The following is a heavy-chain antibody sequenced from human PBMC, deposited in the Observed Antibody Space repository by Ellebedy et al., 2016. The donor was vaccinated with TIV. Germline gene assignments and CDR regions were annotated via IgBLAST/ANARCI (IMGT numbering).Heavy chain of an antibody. CDR2: INRDGSRT. CDR1: GFTFSNYG. V-gene: IGHV3-74*01. J-gene: IGHJ4*02. D-gene: IGHD6-6*01. Sequence: GESLKISCAASGFTFSNYGMHWVRQAPGKGLVWVSDINRDGSRTSYADSVKGRFPISRDNAKSTLYLQMESLRAEDSAVYYCAALDLGNDYWGQGTLVTVS. CDR3: AALDLGNDY.